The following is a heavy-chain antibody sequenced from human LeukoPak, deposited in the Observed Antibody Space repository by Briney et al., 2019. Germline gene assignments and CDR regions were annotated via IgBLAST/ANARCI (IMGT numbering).Heavy chain of an antibody. Sequence: SETLSLTCTVSGGSISSSSYYWGWIRQPPGKGLEWIGSIYHSGSTYYNPSLKSRVTISVDTSKNQFSLKLSSVTAADTAVYYCARDLLQHYYDSSGSFDYWGQGTLVTVSS. V-gene: IGHV4-39*07. J-gene: IGHJ4*02. CDR1: GGSISSSSYY. CDR3: ARDLLQHYYDSSGSFDY. D-gene: IGHD3-22*01. CDR2: IYHSGST.